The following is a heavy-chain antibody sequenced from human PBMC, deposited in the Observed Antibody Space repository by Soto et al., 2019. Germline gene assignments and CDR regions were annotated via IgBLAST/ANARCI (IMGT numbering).Heavy chain of an antibody. J-gene: IGHJ4*02. CDR2: IYYSGST. CDR3: AREAVLEMATRYFDY. V-gene: IGHV4-31*03. CDR1: GGSISSGGYY. D-gene: IGHD5-12*01. Sequence: SETLSLTCTVSGGSISSGGYYWSWIRQHPGKGLEWIGYIYYSGSTYYNPSLKSRVTISVDTSKNQFSLKLSSVTAADTAVYYCAREAVLEMATRYFDYWGQGTLVTVSS.